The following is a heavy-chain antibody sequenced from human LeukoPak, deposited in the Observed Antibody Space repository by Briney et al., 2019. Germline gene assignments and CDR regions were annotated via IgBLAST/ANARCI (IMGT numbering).Heavy chain of an antibody. CDR3: AREIYASGTYLDY. V-gene: IGHV4-59*01. J-gene: IGHJ4*02. CDR2: IYDSGST. D-gene: IGHD3-10*01. CDR1: GGSISSYY. Sequence: KTSETLSLTCTVSGGSISSYYWSWIRQPPGKGLEWIGYIYDSGSTNYNPSLRNRVTISVDTSKNQFSLKLSSVTAADTAVYYCAREIYASGTYLDYWGQGILVTVSS.